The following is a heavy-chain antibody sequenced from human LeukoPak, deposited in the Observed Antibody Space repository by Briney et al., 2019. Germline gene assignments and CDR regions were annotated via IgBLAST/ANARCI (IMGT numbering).Heavy chain of an antibody. V-gene: IGHV1-8*01. CDR3: ARSYCSSTSCYDAFDI. J-gene: IGHJ3*02. D-gene: IGHD2-2*01. CDR1: GYTFTSYD. CDR2: MNPNSGNT. Sequence: ASVKVSCKASGYTFTSYDINWVRQATGQGLECMGWMNPNSGNTGYAQKFQGRVTMTRNTSISTAYMELSSLRSEDTAVYYCARSYCSSTSCYDAFDIWGQGTMVTVSS.